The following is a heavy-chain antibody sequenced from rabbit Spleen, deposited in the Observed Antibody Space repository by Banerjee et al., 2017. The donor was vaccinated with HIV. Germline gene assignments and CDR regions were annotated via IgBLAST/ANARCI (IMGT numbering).Heavy chain of an antibody. CDR1: GFSFGDRDV. J-gene: IGHJ4*01. V-gene: IGHV1S45*01. CDR2: INAAGVSYTT. Sequence: QEQLVESGGGLVQPTGSLTLTCKASGFSFGDRDVMCWVRQAPGKGLEWIACINAAGVSYTTYYATWTKGRFTISKTSSTTVTLQMTSLTAADTATYFCARDLAGAIGWNFYLWGPGTLVTVS. CDR3: ARDLAGAIGWNFYL. D-gene: IGHD4-1*01.